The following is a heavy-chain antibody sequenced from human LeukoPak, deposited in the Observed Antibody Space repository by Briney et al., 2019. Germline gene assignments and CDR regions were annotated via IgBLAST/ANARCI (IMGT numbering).Heavy chain of an antibody. Sequence: GASVKVSCKASGYTFTGCYMHWVRQAPGQGLEWMGWINPNSGGTKYAQKFQGRVTMTRDTSISTAYMELSGLRSDDTAMYYCARSSGYYYYYGMDVWGQETTVTVSS. J-gene: IGHJ6*02. V-gene: IGHV1-2*02. CDR3: ARSSGYYYYYGMDV. CDR2: INPNSGGT. CDR1: GYTFTGCY. D-gene: IGHD3-22*01.